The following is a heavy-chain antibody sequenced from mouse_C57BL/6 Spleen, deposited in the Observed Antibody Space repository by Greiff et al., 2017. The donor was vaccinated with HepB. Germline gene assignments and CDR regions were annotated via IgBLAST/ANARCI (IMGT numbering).Heavy chain of an antibody. J-gene: IGHJ4*01. CDR2: IWSGGST. CDR3: ARTYGNYLYAIDY. CDR1: GFSLTSYG. Sequence: VQLVESGPGLVQPSQSLSITCTVSGFSLTSYGVHWVRQSPGKGLEWLGVIWSGGSTDYNAAFISRMSISKDNSKSQVFFKMNSLQADDTAIYYCARTYGNYLYAIDYWGQGTSVTVSS. D-gene: IGHD2-1*01. V-gene: IGHV2-2*01.